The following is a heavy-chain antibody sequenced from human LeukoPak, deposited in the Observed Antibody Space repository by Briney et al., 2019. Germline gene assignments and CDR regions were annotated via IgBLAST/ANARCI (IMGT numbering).Heavy chain of an antibody. D-gene: IGHD2-8*02. CDR2: IYSGGAT. CDR3: ASGGKYCTGGACYGD. Sequence: PGGSLRLSCAASVFILSDDYISWVRQTPGKGLEGVSVIYSGGATFYADYVKGRFTISRDNSKNTVHLQMNSLRAEDTAVYYCASGGKYCTGGACYGDWGQGTLVTVSS. V-gene: IGHV3-53*01. J-gene: IGHJ4*02. CDR1: VFILSDDY.